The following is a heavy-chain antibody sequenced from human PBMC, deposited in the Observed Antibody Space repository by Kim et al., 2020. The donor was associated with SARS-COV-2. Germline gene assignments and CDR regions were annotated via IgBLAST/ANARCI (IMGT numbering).Heavy chain of an antibody. CDR3: AREDNKNWFDP. J-gene: IGHJ5*02. Sequence: GGSLRLSCAASGFTFSSYGMHWVRQAPGKGLEWVAVISYDGSNKYYADSVKGRFTISRDNSKNTLYLQMNSLRAEDTAVYYCAREDNKNWFDPWGQGTLV. CDR1: GFTFSSYG. V-gene: IGHV3-33*05. CDR2: ISYDGSNK.